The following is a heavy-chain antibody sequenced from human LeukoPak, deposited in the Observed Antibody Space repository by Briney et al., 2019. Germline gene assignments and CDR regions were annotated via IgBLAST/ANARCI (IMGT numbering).Heavy chain of an antibody. CDR2: IRYDGSNK. CDR1: GFTFSSYG. CDR3: ATTIRMSGSYYLFDY. D-gene: IGHD1-26*01. Sequence: GGSLRLSCAASGFTFSSYGMHWVRQAPGKGLEWVAFIRYDGSNKYYADSVKGRFTISRDNSKNTLYLQMNSLRAEDTAVYYCATTIRMSGSYYLFDYWGQGTLVTVSS. J-gene: IGHJ4*02. V-gene: IGHV3-30*02.